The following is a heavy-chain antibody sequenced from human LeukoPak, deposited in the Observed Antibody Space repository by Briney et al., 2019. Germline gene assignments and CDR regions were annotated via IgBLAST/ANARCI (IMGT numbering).Heavy chain of an antibody. J-gene: IGHJ3*02. CDR3: AREYNWNDDLPDSHI. V-gene: IGHV4-34*01. D-gene: IGHD1-20*01. CDR1: GGSFSGYY. CDR2: INHSGST. Sequence: SETLSLTCAVYGGSFSGYYWSWIRQPPGKGLEWIGEINHSGSTNYNPSLKSRVTISVDTSKNQFSLKLSSVTAADTAVYYCAREYNWNDDLPDSHIWGQGTMVTVSS.